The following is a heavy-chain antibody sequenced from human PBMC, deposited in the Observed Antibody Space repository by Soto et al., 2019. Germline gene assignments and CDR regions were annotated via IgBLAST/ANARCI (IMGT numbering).Heavy chain of an antibody. V-gene: IGHV3-33*01. J-gene: IGHJ6*02. CDR3: ARGNGGRIGEYYYGMDV. D-gene: IGHD3-10*01. CDR1: GFTFSSYG. CDR2: IWFDGSNK. Sequence: QVQLVESGGGVVQPGRSLRLSCAASGFTFSSYGMHWVRQAPGKGLEWVAVIWFDGSNKYYADSVKGRFTISRDNSKNTLYLQMNSLRAEDTAVYYCARGNGGRIGEYYYGMDVWGQGTTVTVSS.